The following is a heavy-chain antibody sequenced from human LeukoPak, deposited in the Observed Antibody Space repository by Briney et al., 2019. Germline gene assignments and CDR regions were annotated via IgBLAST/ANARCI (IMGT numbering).Heavy chain of an antibody. D-gene: IGHD4-17*01. CDR2: IIPIFGTA. CDR3: AKGSGDYPLIGY. Sequence: GASVKVSCKASGGTFSSYAISWVRQAPGQGLEWMGRIIPIFGTANYAQKFQGRVTITTDESTSTAYMELSSLRSEDTAVYYCAKGSGDYPLIGYWGQGTLVTVSS. CDR1: GGTFSSYA. V-gene: IGHV1-69*05. J-gene: IGHJ4*02.